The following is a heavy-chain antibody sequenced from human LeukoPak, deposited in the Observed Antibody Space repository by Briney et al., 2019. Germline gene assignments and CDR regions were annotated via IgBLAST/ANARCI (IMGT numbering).Heavy chain of an antibody. CDR1: GFSLSTSGVG. CDR2: IYWDDDK. CDR3: AHHLVVPAAIRYYYYGMDV. D-gene: IGHD2-2*01. Sequence: SGPTLVKPTQTLTLTCTFSGFSLSTSGVGVGWIRQPPGKALEWLALIYWDDDKRYSPSLKSRLTITKDTSKNQVVLTMTNMDPVDTATYYCAHHLVVPAAIRYYYYGMDVWGKGTTVTVSS. J-gene: IGHJ6*04. V-gene: IGHV2-5*02.